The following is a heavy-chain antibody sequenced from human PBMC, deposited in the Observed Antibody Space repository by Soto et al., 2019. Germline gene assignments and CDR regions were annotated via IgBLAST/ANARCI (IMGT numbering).Heavy chain of an antibody. CDR3: ASLPRYFDWLSFDY. J-gene: IGHJ4*02. Sequence: PSETLSLTCTVSGGSISSGGYYWSWIRQHPGKGLEWIGYIYYSGSTYYNPSLKSRVTISVDTSKNQFSLKLSSVAAADTAVYYCASLPRYFDWLSFDYWGQGTLVTVSS. D-gene: IGHD3-9*01. CDR2: IYYSGST. V-gene: IGHV4-31*03. CDR1: GGSISSGGYY.